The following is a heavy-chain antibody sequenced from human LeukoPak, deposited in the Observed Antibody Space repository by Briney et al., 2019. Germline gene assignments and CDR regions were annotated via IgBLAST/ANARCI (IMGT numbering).Heavy chain of an antibody. V-gene: IGHV1-2*02. CDR1: GYTFTGYY. Sequence: ASVKVSCKASGYTFTGYYMHWVRQAPGQGLEWMGWINPNSGGTNYAQKFQGRVTMARDTSISTAYMELSRLRSDDTAVYYCARRSHNCSSTSCYVAFDYWGQGTLVTVSS. J-gene: IGHJ4*02. CDR2: INPNSGGT. D-gene: IGHD2-2*01. CDR3: ARRSHNCSSTSCYVAFDY.